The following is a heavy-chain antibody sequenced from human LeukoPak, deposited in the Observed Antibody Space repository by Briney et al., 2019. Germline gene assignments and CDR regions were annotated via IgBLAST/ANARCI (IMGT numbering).Heavy chain of an antibody. J-gene: IGHJ4*02. D-gene: IGHD6-19*01. V-gene: IGHV4-59*01. CDR1: GGSIRSYY. Sequence: SETLSLTCTVSGGSIRSYYWSWIRQPPGKGLEWIGYIYYSGSTNYNPSLKSRVTISVDTSKNQFSLKLSSVTAADTAVYYCARGWQWPDYWGQGTLVTVSS. CDR2: IYYSGST. CDR3: ARGWQWPDY.